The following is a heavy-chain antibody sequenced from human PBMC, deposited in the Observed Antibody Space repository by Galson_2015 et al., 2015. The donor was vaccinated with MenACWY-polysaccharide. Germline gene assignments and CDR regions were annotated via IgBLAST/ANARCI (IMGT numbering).Heavy chain of an antibody. CDR3: ARARSGNYSPFDC. D-gene: IGHD1-26*01. CDR2: IGSSGTTI. CDR1: GFTFSTSE. Sequence: SLRLSCAASGFTFSTSEMSWVRQAPGKGLEWISHIGSSGTTIYYAGSVKGRFTISRDNAKNSLYLQMSSLRAEDTALYYCARARSGNYSPFDCWGQGTLVTVSS. J-gene: IGHJ4*02. V-gene: IGHV3-48*03.